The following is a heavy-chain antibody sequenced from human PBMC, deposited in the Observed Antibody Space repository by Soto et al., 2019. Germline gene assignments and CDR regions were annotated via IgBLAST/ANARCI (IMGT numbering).Heavy chain of an antibody. V-gene: IGHV1-69*13. J-gene: IGHJ4*02. CDR2: IIPIFGTA. CDR1: GGTFSSYA. CDR3: ARYGDFWSGYQTYYFDY. Sequence: ASVKVSCKASGGTFSSYAISWVRQAPGQGLEWMGGIIPIFGTANYAQKFQGRVTITADESTSTAYMELSSLRSEDTAVYYCARYGDFWSGYQTYYFDYWGQGTLVTVSS. D-gene: IGHD3-3*01.